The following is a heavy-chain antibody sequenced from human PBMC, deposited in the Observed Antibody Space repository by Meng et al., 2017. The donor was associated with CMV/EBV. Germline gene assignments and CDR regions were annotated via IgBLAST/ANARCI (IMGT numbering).Heavy chain of an antibody. D-gene: IGHD6-13*01. V-gene: IGHV1-69*05. J-gene: IGHJ5*02. CDR1: GGTFSSYA. CDR3: ARGGIAAALPWFDP. CDR2: IIPIFGTA. Sequence: QGQRVESGSEVKKPGSSVKVSCKASGGTFSSYAISWVRQAPGQGLEWMGGIIPIFGTANYAQKFQGRVTITTDESTSTAYMELSSLRSEDTAVYYCARGGIAAALPWFDPWGQGTLVTVSS.